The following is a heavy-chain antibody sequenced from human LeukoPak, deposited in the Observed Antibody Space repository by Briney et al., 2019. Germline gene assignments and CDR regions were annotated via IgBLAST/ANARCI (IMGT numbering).Heavy chain of an antibody. CDR2: ISWNSGSI. D-gene: IGHD2-21*02. J-gene: IGHJ3*02. CDR3: AKVGVLAYCGGDCYSDRDAFGI. Sequence: PGRSLRLSCAASGFTFDDYAMHWVRQAPGKGLEWVSGISWNSGSIGYADSVKGRFTISRDNAKNSLYLQMNSLRAEDTALNYCAKVGVLAYCGGDCYSDRDAFGIWGQGTMVTVSS. CDR1: GFTFDDYA. V-gene: IGHV3-9*01.